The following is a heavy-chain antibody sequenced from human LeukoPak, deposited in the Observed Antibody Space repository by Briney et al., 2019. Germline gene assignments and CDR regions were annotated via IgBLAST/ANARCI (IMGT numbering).Heavy chain of an antibody. V-gene: IGHV1-18*01. CDR2: ISAYNGNT. CDR1: GYTXTSYG. Sequence: ASVKVSCKASGYTXTSYGISWVRQAPGQGLEWMGWISAYNGNTNYAQKLQGRVTMTTDTSTSTAYMEQRSLRSDDTVVYYCASSETTVTTGGSLDYWGQGTLVTVSS. CDR3: ASSETTVTTGGSLDY. D-gene: IGHD4-17*01. J-gene: IGHJ4*02.